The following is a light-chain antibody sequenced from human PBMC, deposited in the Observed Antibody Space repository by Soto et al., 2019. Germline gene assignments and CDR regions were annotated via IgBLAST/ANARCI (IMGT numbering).Light chain of an antibody. Sequence: QPVLTQSSSASASLGSSVKLTCTLSNGHTTYIIAWHQQQPGKAPRFLMKVEGGGSYNKGSGVPDRFSGSSSGADRYLTISNLQFEDEAEYYCETWDSDSYVFGTGTKVTVL. V-gene: IGLV4-60*02. J-gene: IGLJ1*01. CDR2: VEGGGSY. CDR3: ETWDSDSYV. CDR1: NGHTTYI.